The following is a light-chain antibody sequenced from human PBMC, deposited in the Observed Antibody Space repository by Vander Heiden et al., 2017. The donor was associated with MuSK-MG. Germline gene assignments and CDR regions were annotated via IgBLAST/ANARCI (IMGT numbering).Light chain of an antibody. CDR2: AAS. J-gene: IGKJ3*01. Sequence: ANQMTQSPSSLSASVGDRVTITCRASQGIRNDLGSYQQKPVIAPKLLISAASTLQSAVPSRFSRTASGLDFTLTISSRHPEDFATYYCRQAYTYPFTFGPGTKVDIK. V-gene: IGKV1-6*01. CDR3: RQAYTYPFT. CDR1: QGIRND.